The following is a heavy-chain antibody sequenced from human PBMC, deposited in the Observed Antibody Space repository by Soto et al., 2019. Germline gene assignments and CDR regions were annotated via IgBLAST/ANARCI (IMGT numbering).Heavy chain of an antibody. V-gene: IGHV3-33*01. CDR1: GFTFSSYG. D-gene: IGHD4-17*01. CDR2: IWYDGSNK. J-gene: IGHJ4*02. CDR3: ARDAPRPRTTVVTASFFGEFDY. Sequence: GGSLRLSCAASGFTFSSYGMHWVRQAPGKGLEWVAVIWYDGSNKYYADSVKGRFTISRDNSKNTLYLQMNSLRAEDTAVYYCARDAPRPRTTVVTASFFGEFDYWGQGTLVTVSS.